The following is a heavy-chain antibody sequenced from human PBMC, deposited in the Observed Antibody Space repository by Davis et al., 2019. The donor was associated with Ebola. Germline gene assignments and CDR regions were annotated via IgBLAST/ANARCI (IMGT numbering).Heavy chain of an antibody. J-gene: IGHJ4*02. V-gene: IGHV4-59*08. CDR3: ARRWGGYGDY. D-gene: IGHD5-12*01. Sequence: SETLSLTCTVSGGFISNYYWSWIRQPPGKGLEWIGYIHYSGSTKNNPSLKSRVTMSTDTSKNQFSLKLSSVTAADTAVYYCARRWGGYGDYWGQGTLVTVSS. CDR2: IHYSGST. CDR1: GGFISNYY.